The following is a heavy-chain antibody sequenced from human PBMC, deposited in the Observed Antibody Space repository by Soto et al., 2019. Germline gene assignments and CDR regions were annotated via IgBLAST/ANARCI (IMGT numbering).Heavy chain of an antibody. V-gene: IGHV1-69*12. CDR1: GGTFSTYA. J-gene: IGHJ4*02. CDR2: IIPMFGTA. Sequence: QVQLVQSGAEVKKPESSVKVSCKAPGGTFSTYAISWVRQAPGQGLEWMGGIIPMFGTAIYAQRFQDRVTITADESTNTVYMELSSPRSEDTAVYFCASGIQLWLRRINNGYSGWGQGTLVTVSS. D-gene: IGHD5-18*01. CDR3: ASGIQLWLRRINNGYSG.